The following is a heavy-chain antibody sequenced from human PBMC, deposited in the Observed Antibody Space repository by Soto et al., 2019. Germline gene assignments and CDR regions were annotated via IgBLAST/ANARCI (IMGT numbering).Heavy chain of an antibody. V-gene: IGHV1-69*06. CDR2: IIPIFGTA. CDR1: GGSFSSYA. J-gene: IGHJ6*02. CDR3: ARGYHFGVVIRTPYYGMDV. Sequence: SVEVSCRASGGSFSSYAISWGRQAPVQGLEWMGGIIPIFGTANYAQKFQGRVTITADKSTSTAYMELSSLRSEDTAVYYCARGYHFGVVIRTPYYGMDVWGQGTKVTVYS. D-gene: IGHD3-3*01.